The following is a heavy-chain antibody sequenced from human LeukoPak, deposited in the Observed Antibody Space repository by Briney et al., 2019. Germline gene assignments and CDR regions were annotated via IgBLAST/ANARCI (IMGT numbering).Heavy chain of an antibody. D-gene: IGHD2-2*01. CDR2: IKQDVSEK. CDR3: AKDTDASCYSPCDS. Sequence: VGSLRLSCAASVFTFSSDWMSGVRQAPGKGLEWVANIKQDVSEKYYVYSVKGRFTISRDNAKNSLYLQMNSLRAEDAAIYYCAKDTDASCYSPCDSWGQGTLVTVSS. J-gene: IGHJ4*02. CDR1: VFTFSSDW. V-gene: IGHV3-7*04.